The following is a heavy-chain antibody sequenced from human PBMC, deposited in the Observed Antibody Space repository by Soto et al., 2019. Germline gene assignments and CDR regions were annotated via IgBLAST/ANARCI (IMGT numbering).Heavy chain of an antibody. J-gene: IGHJ4*02. CDR2: ISAYNGNT. CDR1: GYTFTSYG. D-gene: IGHD3-9*01. CDR3: ARGTYYDILTGYYRLDY. Sequence: WASVKVSCKASGYTFTSYGISWVRQAPGQGLEWMGWISAYNGNTNYAQKLQGRVTMTTDTSTSTAYMELRSLRSDETAVYYCARGTYYDILTGYYRLDYWGQGTMVTV. V-gene: IGHV1-18*01.